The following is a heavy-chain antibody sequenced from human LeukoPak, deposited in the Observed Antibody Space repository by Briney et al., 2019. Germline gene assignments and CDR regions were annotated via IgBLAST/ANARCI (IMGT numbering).Heavy chain of an antibody. CDR3: TTAYYDYVWGSYADYLDY. D-gene: IGHD3-16*01. V-gene: IGHV3-15*01. CDR2: IKSKTDGGTT. J-gene: IGHJ4*02. CDR1: GFTFSNAW. Sequence: GGSLRLSCAASGFTFSNAWMSWVRQAPGKGLEWVGRIKSKTDGGTTDYAAPVKGRFTIPRDDSKNTLYLQMNSLKTEDTAVYYCTTAYYDYVWGSYADYLDYWGQGTLVTVSS.